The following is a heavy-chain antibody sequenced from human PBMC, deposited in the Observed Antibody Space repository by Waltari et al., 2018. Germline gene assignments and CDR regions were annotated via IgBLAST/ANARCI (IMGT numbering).Heavy chain of an antibody. Sequence: EVQLVESGGGLIQPGGSLRLSCAASGFTVSSSHMSWVRQAPGKGLEWVLVLYTSDGTYYADSVRGRFTISRDNAKNTLYLQMNSLRAEDTALYYCAREQRTYYFDYWGQGTLVTVSS. V-gene: IGHV3-53*01. CDR3: AREQRTYYFDY. CDR2: LYTSDGT. J-gene: IGHJ4*02. CDR1: GFTVSSSH. D-gene: IGHD6-25*01.